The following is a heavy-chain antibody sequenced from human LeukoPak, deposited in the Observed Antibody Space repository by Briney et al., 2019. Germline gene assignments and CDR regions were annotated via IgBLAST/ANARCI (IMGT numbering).Heavy chain of an antibody. Sequence: GGSLRLSCAASRFTFSNFGMHWVRQAPGKGLEWVAVIWYDGSNKYYGESVKGRFTISRDNSKNTLYLQMNSLRVEDTAVYYCARVGFGDYGPDYWGQGTLVTVSS. CDR3: ARVGFGDYGPDY. V-gene: IGHV3-33*08. J-gene: IGHJ4*02. CDR2: IWYDGSNK. CDR1: RFTFSNFG. D-gene: IGHD4-17*01.